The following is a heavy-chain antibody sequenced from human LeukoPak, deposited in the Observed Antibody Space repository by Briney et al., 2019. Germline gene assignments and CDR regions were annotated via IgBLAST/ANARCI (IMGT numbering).Heavy chain of an antibody. D-gene: IGHD3-3*01. J-gene: IGHJ6*03. CDR2: IYPGDSDT. CDR3: ARQAHDFWSGYYIALRLGHMDV. CDR1: GYSFTSYW. V-gene: IGHV5-51*01. Sequence: RGESLKISCKGSGYSFTSYWIGWVRQVPGKGLEWMGIIYPGDSDTRYSPSFQGQVTISADKSISTAYLQWSSLKASDTAMYYCARQAHDFWSGYYIALRLGHMDVWGKGTTVTVSS.